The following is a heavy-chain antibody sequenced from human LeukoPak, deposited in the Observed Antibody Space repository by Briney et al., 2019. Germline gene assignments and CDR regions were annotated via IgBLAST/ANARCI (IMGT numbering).Heavy chain of an antibody. CDR1: GFTFSSYA. Sequence: GPLRLSCAASGFTFSSYAMSWVRQAPGKGLEWVSAIGGGGDSTYFADSLKGRFTISRDNSKNTLYLQMNGLRAEDTAVYYCAKQRGTTSGAWDHWGQGTLVTVSS. V-gene: IGHV3-23*01. D-gene: IGHD2-2*01. CDR2: IGGGGDST. CDR3: AKQRGTTSGAWDH. J-gene: IGHJ4*02.